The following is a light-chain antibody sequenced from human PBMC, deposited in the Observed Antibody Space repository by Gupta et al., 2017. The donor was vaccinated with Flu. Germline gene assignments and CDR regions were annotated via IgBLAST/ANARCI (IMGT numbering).Light chain of an antibody. J-gene: IGKJ1*01. CDR3: QQYNIWPLWT. V-gene: IGKV3-15*01. CDR1: QSVSSN. Sequence: ATLFVSPGERATLSCRASQSVSSNLAWYQQKPGQAPRLLIYGASTRATGVPARFSGSGSGTEFTLTISSLQSEDFAVYYCQQYNIWPLWTFGQGTKVEIK. CDR2: GAS.